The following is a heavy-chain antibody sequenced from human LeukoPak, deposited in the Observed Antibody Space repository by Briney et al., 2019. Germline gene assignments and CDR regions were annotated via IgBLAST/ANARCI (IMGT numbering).Heavy chain of an antibody. CDR1: GFTFSSYE. V-gene: IGHV3-48*03. CDR3: ARDGAMVRGVIKGYYYGMDV. Sequence: GGSLRHSCATPGFTFSSYERDWVRQAPGKGMERVSYISSRRNTRYYVECVKGRFTISRDNAKNSLYLQMNSLRGEDTAVYYCARDGAMVRGVIKGYYYGMDVWGKGTTVTVSS. CDR2: ISSRRNTR. D-gene: IGHD3-10*01. J-gene: IGHJ6*04.